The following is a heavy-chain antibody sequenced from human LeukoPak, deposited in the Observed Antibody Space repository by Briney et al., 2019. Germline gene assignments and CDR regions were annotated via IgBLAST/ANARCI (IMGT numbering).Heavy chain of an antibody. J-gene: IGHJ6*03. V-gene: IGHV1-18*01. CDR1: GYTFTSYG. D-gene: IGHD6-6*01. CDR2: ISAYNGNT. Sequence: GASVKVSCKASGYTFTSYGISWVRQAPGQGLEWMGWISAYNGNTNYAQKFQGRVTMTEDTSTDTAYMELSSLRSEDTAVYYCATLPAPPPRIAARPLFRIDYYMDAWGKGTTVTVSS. CDR3: ATLPAPPPRIAARPLFRIDYYMDA.